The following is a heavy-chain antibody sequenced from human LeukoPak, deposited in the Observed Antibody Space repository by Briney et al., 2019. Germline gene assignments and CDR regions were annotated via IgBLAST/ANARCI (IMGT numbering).Heavy chain of an antibody. J-gene: IGHJ4*02. Sequence: SETLSLTCTVSGGSISSSSYYWGWIRQPPGKGLEWIGRIYRSGTTNYNPSLKSRVTMSVDTSKNQFSLKLTSVTAADMAVYYCARDDSSQGMGGTFYYWGQGTQVTVSS. CDR3: ARDDSSQGMGGTFYY. CDR2: IYRSGTT. V-gene: IGHV4-39*07. D-gene: IGHD6-19*01. CDR1: GGSISSSSYY.